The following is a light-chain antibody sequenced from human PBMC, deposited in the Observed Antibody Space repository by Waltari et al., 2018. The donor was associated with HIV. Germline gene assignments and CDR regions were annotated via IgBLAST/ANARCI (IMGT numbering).Light chain of an antibody. Sequence: QTVVTQEQSFSVSPGGTVTLTCGLRSGSVSTSYHPSWYQQTPGQPPRTLMYSTYSRSSGVPDRFSGSILGNKAALTITGAQVDDESDYYCVLYMGGGISVFGGGTKLTVL. CDR3: VLYMGGGISV. J-gene: IGLJ3*02. V-gene: IGLV8-61*01. CDR2: STY. CDR1: SGSVSTSYH.